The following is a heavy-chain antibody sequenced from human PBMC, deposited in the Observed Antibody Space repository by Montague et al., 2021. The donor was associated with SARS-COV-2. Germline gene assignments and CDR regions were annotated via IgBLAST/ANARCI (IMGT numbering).Heavy chain of an antibody. D-gene: IGHD3-9*01. CDR2: ISDNGGST. Sequence: SLSLSCSASGFTFSSYGMTWVRQAPGKGLEWVSTISDNGGSTYYADSVKGRFTISRDNSKNTLYLQMNSLRAEDTAVYYCANRGVRYFDAQGVWYYFDYWGQGTLVTVSS. V-gene: IGHV3-23*01. CDR1: GFTFSSYG. J-gene: IGHJ4*02. CDR3: ANRGVRYFDAQGVWYYFDY.